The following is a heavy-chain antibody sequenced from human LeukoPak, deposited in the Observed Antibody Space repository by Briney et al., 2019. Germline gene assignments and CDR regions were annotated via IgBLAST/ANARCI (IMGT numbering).Heavy chain of an antibody. J-gene: IGHJ6*03. D-gene: IGHD5-18*01. V-gene: IGHV4-34*01. CDR1: GGSFSGYY. CDR3: ARGASERGYSYGRYYYYMDV. Sequence: SETLSLTCAVYGGSFSGYYWSWIRQPPGKGLEWNGEINHSGSTNYNPSLKSRVTISVDTSKNQFSLKLSSVTAADTAVYYCARGASERGYSYGRYYYYMDVWGKGTTVTVSS. CDR2: INHSGST.